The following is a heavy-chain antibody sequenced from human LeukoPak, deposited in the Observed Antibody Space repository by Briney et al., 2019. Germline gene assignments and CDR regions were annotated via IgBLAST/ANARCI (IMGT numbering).Heavy chain of an antibody. D-gene: IGHD3-22*01. V-gene: IGHV1-18*01. J-gene: IGHJ3*02. Sequence: ASVKVSCKASGYIFTNYGISWVRQAPGQGLEWMGWISGYNGKTHYAQKLQGSVTMTTDTSTSTAYMELRSLRSDDTAVYYCQLYYYDSSDAFDIWGQGTMVTVSS. CDR1: GYIFTNYG. CDR3: QLYYYDSSDAFDI. CDR2: ISGYNGKT.